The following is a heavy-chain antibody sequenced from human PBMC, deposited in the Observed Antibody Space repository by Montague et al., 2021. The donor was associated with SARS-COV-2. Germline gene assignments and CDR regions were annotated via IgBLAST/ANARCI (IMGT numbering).Heavy chain of an antibody. Sequence: SETLSLTCTVSGASFTGYYWSWIRQSPEKGLEYIGYVYYSGSTDYSPSLKSRVTISLDTSKNQFSLKVTSVTAADTAVYYCARGGGYYNYGLDVWGPGTTVTVSS. V-gene: IGHV4-59*01. CDR3: ARGGGYYNYGLDV. CDR2: VYYSGST. CDR1: GASFTGYY. J-gene: IGHJ6*02. D-gene: IGHD3-22*01.